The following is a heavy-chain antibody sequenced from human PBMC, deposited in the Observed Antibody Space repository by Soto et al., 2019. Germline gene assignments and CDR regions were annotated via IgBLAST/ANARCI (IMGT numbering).Heavy chain of an antibody. Sequence: PGGSLRLSCAASGFTFSSYAMSWVRQAPGKGLEWVSAISGSGGSTYYADSVKGRFTISRDNSKNTLYLQMNSLRAEDTAVYYCAKCPNKGVVPAARPEVDYYYYGMDVWGQGTTVTVSS. CDR2: ISGSGGST. V-gene: IGHV3-23*01. J-gene: IGHJ6*02. D-gene: IGHD2-2*01. CDR3: AKCPNKGVVPAARPEVDYYYYGMDV. CDR1: GFTFSSYA.